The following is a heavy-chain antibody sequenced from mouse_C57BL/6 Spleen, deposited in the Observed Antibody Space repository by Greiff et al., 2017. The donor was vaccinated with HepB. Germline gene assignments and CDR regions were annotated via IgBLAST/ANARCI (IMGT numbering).Heavy chain of an antibody. J-gene: IGHJ4*01. CDR2: IYPGDGDT. D-gene: IGHD5-1*01. CDR3: ARRSNYAMDY. V-gene: IGHV1-80*01. CDR1: GYAFSSYW. Sequence: VQWVESGAELVKPGASVKISCKASGYAFSSYWMNWVKQRPGKGLEWIGQIYPGDGDTNYNGKFKGKATLTADKSSSTAYMQLSSLTSEDSAVYFCARRSNYAMDYWGQGTSVTVSS.